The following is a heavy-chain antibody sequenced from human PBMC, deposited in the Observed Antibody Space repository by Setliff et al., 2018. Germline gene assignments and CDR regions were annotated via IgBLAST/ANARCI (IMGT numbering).Heavy chain of an antibody. V-gene: IGHV3-15*01. J-gene: IGHJ4*02. CDR2: IKGQTDGGTT. CDR3: ATRLGDF. Sequence: GGSLRLSCAAPELIFSHTWMNWVRQAPGKGLEWVGRIKGQTDGGTTDYAAPVKGRFSISRDDSKNTVYLQMNSLKTEDTAVYFCATRLGDFWGQGTLVTVSS. CDR1: ELIFSHTW.